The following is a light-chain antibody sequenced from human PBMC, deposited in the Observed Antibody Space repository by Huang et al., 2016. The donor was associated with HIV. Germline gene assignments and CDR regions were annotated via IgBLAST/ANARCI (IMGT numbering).Light chain of an antibody. CDR1: HNITDNV. Sequence: DIVLTQSPGTLSLSPGERAALSCRAMHNITDNVLAWYQQGSGQAPRLLIYGASNRAIGIPDRFSGSGSGTDFTLIISRLEPQDSAVYYCQQYLSSPLTFGGGTNVEIK. CDR2: GAS. J-gene: IGKJ4*01. V-gene: IGKV3-20*01. CDR3: QQYLSSPLT.